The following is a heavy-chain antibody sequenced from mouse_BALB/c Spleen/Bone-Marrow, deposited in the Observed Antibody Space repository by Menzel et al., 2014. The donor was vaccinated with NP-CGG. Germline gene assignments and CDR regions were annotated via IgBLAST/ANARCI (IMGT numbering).Heavy chain of an antibody. CDR3: ARTGTKDYFDY. CDR2: KWAGGTT. CDR1: GFSLTSYG. D-gene: IGHD4-1*01. Sequence: VNVVESGPGQVAPSQSLSITCTVSGFSLTSYGVHWVRQPPGKGLEWLGVKWAGGTTSYNSALMSRLSISRDNSKSQVFLKMNSLQTDDTAIYYCARTGTKDYFDYWGDGTTLTISS. J-gene: IGHJ2*01. V-gene: IGHV2-9*02.